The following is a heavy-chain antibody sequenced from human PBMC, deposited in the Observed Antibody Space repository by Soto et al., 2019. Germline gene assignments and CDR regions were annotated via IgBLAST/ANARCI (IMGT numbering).Heavy chain of an antibody. J-gene: IGHJ5*02. Sequence: ETLSLTCTVSVGSTSSDYGSWIRQPAGKGLEWIGRIYTSGSTNYNPSLKSRVTMAVDTSKNQFALKLSSVTDADTAVYYCARDSSGDPDWFDPWGQGTPVTVYS. CDR3: ARDSSGDPDWFDP. CDR2: IYTSGST. D-gene: IGHD3-22*01. V-gene: IGHV4-4*07. CDR1: VGSTSSDY.